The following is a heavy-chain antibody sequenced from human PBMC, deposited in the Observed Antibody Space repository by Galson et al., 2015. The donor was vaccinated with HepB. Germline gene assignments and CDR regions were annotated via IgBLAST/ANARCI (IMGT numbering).Heavy chain of an antibody. Sequence: ETLSLTCTVSGGSISSYYWSWIRQPPGKGLEWIGYIYYSGSTNYNPSLKSRVTISVDTSKNQFSLKLSSVTAADTAVYYCARGVFYYGSGSYPDYYYYYGMDVWGQGTTVTVSS. CDR2: IYYSGST. V-gene: IGHV4-59*01. CDR3: ARGVFYYGSGSYPDYYYYYGMDV. D-gene: IGHD3-10*01. CDR1: GGSISSYY. J-gene: IGHJ6*02.